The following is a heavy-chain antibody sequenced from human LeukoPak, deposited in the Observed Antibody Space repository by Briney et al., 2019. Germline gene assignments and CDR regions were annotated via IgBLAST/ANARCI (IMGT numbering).Heavy chain of an antibody. CDR1: GFTFSNHA. J-gene: IGHJ4*02. V-gene: IGHV3-23*01. CDR2: IRNSGGDT. Sequence: GGSLRLSCAASGFTFSNHAMAWVRQTPGKGLGWVSAIRNSGGDTYYADSVKGRFTISRDNSKNTLSLQMNSLRPEDTALYYCARNLNSGNFYYFDYWGQGTLVTVSS. CDR3: ARNLNSGNFYYFDY. D-gene: IGHD1-26*01.